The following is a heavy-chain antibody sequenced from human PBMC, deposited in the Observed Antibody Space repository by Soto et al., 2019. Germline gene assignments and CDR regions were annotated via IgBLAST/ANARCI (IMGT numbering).Heavy chain of an antibody. CDR1: GYRFTNYW. Sequence: GESLKSARGRSGYRFTNYWNGWVPQMPGKGPEWMGIIYPCDSDTRYSPSFQGQVTISADKSISTAYLQWSSLKASDTAMYYCARNALTYDILTCYYNSGDFDYWGQGTLVTVSS. CDR3: ARNALTYDILTCYYNSGDFDY. J-gene: IGHJ4*02. D-gene: IGHD3-9*01. CDR2: IYPCDSDT. V-gene: IGHV5-51*01.